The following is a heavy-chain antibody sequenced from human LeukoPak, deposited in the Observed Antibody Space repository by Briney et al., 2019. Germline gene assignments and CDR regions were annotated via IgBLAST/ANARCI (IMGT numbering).Heavy chain of an antibody. Sequence: GGSLRLSCAASGFIFSSYGMHWVRQAPGKGLGWVAFIRYDGSNKYYADSVKGRFTISRDNSKNTLYLHMNSLRAEDTAVYYCAKEFDQYSSSSGPLYYYYYMDVWGKGTTVTVSS. CDR3: AKEFDQYSSSSGPLYYYYYMDV. V-gene: IGHV3-30*02. J-gene: IGHJ6*03. CDR2: IRYDGSNK. D-gene: IGHD6-6*01. CDR1: GFIFSSYG.